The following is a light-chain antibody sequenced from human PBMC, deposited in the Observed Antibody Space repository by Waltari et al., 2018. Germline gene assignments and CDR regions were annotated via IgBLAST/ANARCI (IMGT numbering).Light chain of an antibody. Sequence: DIVMTQSPDSLAVSLGERATINWKSSQTVLYSSDNNNYLAWYQQKLGQPPKLLIYWASTRASGVPDRFSGSGSGTDFTLTISSLQAEDVAVYYCQQYYDTPRTFGQGTRVEIK. V-gene: IGKV4-1*01. CDR1: QTVLYSSDNNNY. CDR3: QQYYDTPRT. CDR2: WAS. J-gene: IGKJ1*01.